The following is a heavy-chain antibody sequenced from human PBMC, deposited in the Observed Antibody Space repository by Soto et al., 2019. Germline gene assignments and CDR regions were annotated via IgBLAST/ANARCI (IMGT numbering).Heavy chain of an antibody. CDR3: VLGGLETGYYRDMDY. CDR2: ISAYNGDT. D-gene: IGHD3-9*01. Sequence: QDHLVQSGAEAKKPGASAKVSCKASGYTFKNYGINWVRQAPGRGLEWVAWISAYNGDTSYAQHFQGRVTVTTETLTNTAYMELRSPRPDDTAVYFCVLGGLETGYYRDMDYWGQGTLVSVSS. V-gene: IGHV1-18*04. J-gene: IGHJ4*02. CDR1: GYTFKNYG.